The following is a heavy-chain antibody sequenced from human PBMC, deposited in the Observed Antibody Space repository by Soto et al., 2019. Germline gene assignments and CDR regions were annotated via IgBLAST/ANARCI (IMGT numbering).Heavy chain of an antibody. D-gene: IGHD3-3*01. CDR1: GFTFSSYA. CDR3: AKGGLDTGYYDFWSGSRPYAFDI. V-gene: IGHV3-23*01. CDR2: ISGSGGST. J-gene: IGHJ3*02. Sequence: EVQLLESGGGLVQPGGSLRLSCAASGFTFSSYAMSWVRQAPGKGLEWVSAISGSGGSTYYADSVKGRFTISRDNSKNTLYLQMNSLRAEDTAVYYCAKGGLDTGYYDFWSGSRPYAFDIWGQGTMVTVSS.